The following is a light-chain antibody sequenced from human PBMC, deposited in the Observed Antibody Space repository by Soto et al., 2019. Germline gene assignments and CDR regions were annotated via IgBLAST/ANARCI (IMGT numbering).Light chain of an antibody. J-gene: IGKJ4*01. V-gene: IGKV1-5*01. CDR3: QQVNSYPLT. CDR1: QSISSW. CDR2: ATS. Sequence: DIQMTQSPSTLSASVGARVPITCRASQSISSWLAWYQQKPGKAPKLLIYATSTFQSGVPSRFSGGGSGTEFTLTISSLQPEDFATYYCQQVNSYPLTFGGGTKVDIK.